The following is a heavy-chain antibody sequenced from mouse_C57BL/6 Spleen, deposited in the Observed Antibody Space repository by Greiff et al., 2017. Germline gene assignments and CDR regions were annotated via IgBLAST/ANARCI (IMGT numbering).Heavy chain of an antibody. CDR3: VRGYDYDGGYYYAMDY. Sequence: DVHLVESGGGLVQPKGSLKLSCAASGFTFNTYAMHWVRQAPGKGLEWVARIRSKSSNYATYYADSVKDRFTISRDDSQSMLYLQMNNLKTEDTAMYYCVRGYDYDGGYYYAMDYWGQGTSVTVSS. V-gene: IGHV10-3*01. J-gene: IGHJ4*01. D-gene: IGHD2-4*01. CDR1: GFTFNTYA. CDR2: IRSKSSNYAT.